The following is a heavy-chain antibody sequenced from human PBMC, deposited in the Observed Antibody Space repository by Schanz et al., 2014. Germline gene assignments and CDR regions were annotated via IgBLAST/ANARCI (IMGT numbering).Heavy chain of an antibody. V-gene: IGHV3-23*01. Sequence: EVQLLESGGGLIQPGGSLRLSCAASGFIFGSSVMAWVRQAPGKGLEWVSGISGSGGTTYYADSVKGRFTISRDNSKNTLYLQMSSLRADDTAVYYCAKAADWPVTRFDPWGQGTLVTVSS. CDR1: GFIFGSSV. D-gene: IGHD3-9*01. J-gene: IGHJ5*02. CDR2: ISGSGGTT. CDR3: AKAADWPVTRFDP.